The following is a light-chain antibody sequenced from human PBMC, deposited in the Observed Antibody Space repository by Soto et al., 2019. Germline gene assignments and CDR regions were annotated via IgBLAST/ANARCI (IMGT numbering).Light chain of an antibody. Sequence: QSAPTQPASVSGSPGQSITISCTGSSSNVGGYAYVSWYQQHPGKAPRLIISEVTNRPSGVSNRFSGSKSGNTASLTISGLQAEDEADYYCSSYSTTSTLVFGSGTKLTVL. V-gene: IGLV2-14*01. CDR1: SSNVGGYAY. CDR3: SSYSTTSTLV. CDR2: EVT. J-gene: IGLJ1*01.